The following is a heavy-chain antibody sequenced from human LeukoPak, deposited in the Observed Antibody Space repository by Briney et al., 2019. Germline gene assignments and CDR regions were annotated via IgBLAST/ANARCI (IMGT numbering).Heavy chain of an antibody. CDR3: VRHNTGADY. D-gene: IGHD1-14*01. V-gene: IGHV5-51*01. Sequence: EESLKISCQTSGYSFNTFMIAWVRQAPGRGLEWMGLVYPLDSETRYGPSFQGQVTISADKSTSSAFLQWDSLKASDTAMYYCVRHNTGADYWGQGTLVTVSA. CDR2: VYPLDSET. CDR1: GYSFNTFM. J-gene: IGHJ4*02.